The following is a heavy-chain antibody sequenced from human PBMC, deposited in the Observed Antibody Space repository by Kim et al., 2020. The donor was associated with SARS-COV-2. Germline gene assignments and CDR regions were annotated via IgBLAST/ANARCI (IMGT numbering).Heavy chain of an antibody. J-gene: IGHJ4*02. V-gene: IGHV4-59*01. CDR3: ARVRDGYLLADY. D-gene: IGHD5-12*01. Sequence: TYNPSLKSRVTISVDTSKNQFSLKLSSVTAADTAVYYCARVRDGYLLADYWGQGTLVTVSS.